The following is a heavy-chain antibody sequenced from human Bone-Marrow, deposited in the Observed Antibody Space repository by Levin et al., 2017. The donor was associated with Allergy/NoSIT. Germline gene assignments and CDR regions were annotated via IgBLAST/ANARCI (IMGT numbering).Heavy chain of an antibody. Sequence: LSLTCAASGFTVSSNYMSWVRQAPGKGLEWVSVIYSGGSTYYADSVKGRFTISRDNSKNTLYLQMNSLRAEDTAVYYCARDLRVAPYPWGQGTLVTVSS. D-gene: IGHD2-15*01. CDR3: ARDLRVAPYP. CDR1: GFTVSSNY. J-gene: IGHJ5*02. V-gene: IGHV3-53*01. CDR2: IYSGGST.